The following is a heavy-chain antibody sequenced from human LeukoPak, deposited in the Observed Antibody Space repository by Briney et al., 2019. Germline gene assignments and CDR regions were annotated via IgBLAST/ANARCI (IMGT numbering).Heavy chain of an antibody. CDR2: INPNSGGT. V-gene: IGHV1-2*02. Sequence: GASVKVSCKASGYTFTGYYMHWVRQAPGQGLEWMGWINPNSGGTNYAQKFQGRVTMTRDTSISTAYMELSRLRSDDTAVYYCARSAARPGHYYYNYYMDVWGKGTTVTVSS. J-gene: IGHJ6*03. CDR3: ARSAARPGHYYYNYYMDV. CDR1: GYTFTGYY. D-gene: IGHD6-6*01.